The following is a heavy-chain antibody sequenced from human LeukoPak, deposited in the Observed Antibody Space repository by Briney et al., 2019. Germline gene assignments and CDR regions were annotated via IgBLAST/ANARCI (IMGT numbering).Heavy chain of an antibody. CDR2: ISYDGSNK. D-gene: IGHD1-26*01. CDR1: GFTFSSYG. Sequence: PGRSLRLSCAASGFTFSSYGMHWVRQAPGKWLEWVAVISYDGSNKYYADSVKGRFTISRDNSKNTLYLQMNSLRAEDTAVYYCAKEEQVGAFDYWGQGTLVTVSS. CDR3: AKEEQVGAFDY. V-gene: IGHV3-30*18. J-gene: IGHJ4*02.